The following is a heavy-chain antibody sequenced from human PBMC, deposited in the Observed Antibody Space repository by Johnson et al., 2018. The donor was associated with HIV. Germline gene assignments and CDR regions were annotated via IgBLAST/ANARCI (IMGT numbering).Heavy chain of an antibody. CDR1: GFTFSSFG. CDR2: LSYDGNKK. V-gene: IGHV3-30*03. D-gene: IGHD2-15*01. J-gene: IGHJ3*02. CDR3: ARGHCSGAVWLDDGVDI. Sequence: QVQLVESGGGVVQPGRSLRLSCVGSGFTFSSFGIHWVRQAPGKGLEWVALLSYDGNKKYYVDSVKGRFTVSRATSKHKLYVQMSSLRREDTAVSWCARGHCSGAVWLDDGVDIWGQGTMVIVSS.